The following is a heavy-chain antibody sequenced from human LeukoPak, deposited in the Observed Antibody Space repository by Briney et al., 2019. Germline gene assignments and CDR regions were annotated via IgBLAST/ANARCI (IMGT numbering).Heavy chain of an antibody. CDR1: GYTFTGYY. V-gene: IGHV1-2*02. CDR3: ASLFGGDYLYYFDY. CDR2: IDPKSGGT. J-gene: IGHJ4*02. Sequence: ASVKVSCKTFGYTFTGYYMHWVRQAPGQGLEWMGRIDPKSGGTNYAQKFQGRVTMTRDTSISTAYMELSRLRSNDTAVYYCASLFGGDYLYYFDYWGQGTLVTVSS. D-gene: IGHD2-21*02.